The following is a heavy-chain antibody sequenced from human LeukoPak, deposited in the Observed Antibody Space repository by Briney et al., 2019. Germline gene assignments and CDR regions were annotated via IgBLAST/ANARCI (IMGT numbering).Heavy chain of an antibody. V-gene: IGHV2-70*04. CDR3: ARTFRSGWRVREY. Sequence: ESGPALVKPTQTLTLTCTFSGFSLSTSGMRVSWIRQPPGKALDWLARIDWDDDKFYSKSLKTRLTISKDTSKNQVVLTMTNMDPIDTATYYCARTFRSGWRVREYWGQGTLVTVSS. D-gene: IGHD6-19*01. CDR2: IDWDDDK. J-gene: IGHJ4*02. CDR1: GFSLSTSGMR.